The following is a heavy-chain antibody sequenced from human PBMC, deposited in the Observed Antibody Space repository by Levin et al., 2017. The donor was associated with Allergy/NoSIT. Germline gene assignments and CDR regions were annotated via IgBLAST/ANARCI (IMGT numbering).Heavy chain of an antibody. CDR2: IIPILGIA. D-gene: IGHD5-12*01. CDR1: GGTFSSYT. Sequence: SVKVSCKASGGTFSSYTISWVRQAPGQGLEWMGRIIPILGIANYAQKFQGRVTITADKSTSTAYMELSSLRSEDTAVYYCARDMQDIVATIGGMGDNWFDPWGQGTLVTVSS. V-gene: IGHV1-69*04. J-gene: IGHJ5*02. CDR3: ARDMQDIVATIGGMGDNWFDP.